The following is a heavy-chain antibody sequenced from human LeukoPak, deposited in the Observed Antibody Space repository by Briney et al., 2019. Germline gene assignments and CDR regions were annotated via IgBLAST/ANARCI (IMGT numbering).Heavy chain of an antibody. J-gene: IGHJ3*02. V-gene: IGHV4-4*02. CDR3: AKSNGYGLVDI. D-gene: IGHD3-10*01. Sequence: SETLSLTCAVSGGSISSTKWWSWVRPPPRKGLEWIGNIFYSGSTYYSPSLRSRVTISLDTSRNQFSLKLNSVTAADTAVYYCAKSNGYGLVDIWGQGTMVTVSS. CDR2: IFYSGST. CDR1: GGSISSTKW.